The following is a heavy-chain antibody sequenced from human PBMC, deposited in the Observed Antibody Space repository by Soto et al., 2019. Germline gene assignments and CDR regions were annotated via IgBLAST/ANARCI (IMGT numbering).Heavy chain of an antibody. CDR1: GFTFSSYA. J-gene: IGHJ4*02. CDR2: ISYDGSNK. V-gene: IGHV3-30-3*01. Sequence: QVQLVESGGGVVQPGRSLRLSCAASGFTFSSYAMHWVRQAPGKGLEWVAVISYDGSNKYYADSVKGRFTISRDNSKNTLDLQMNSLRDEDTAVYYCARVGGYYYERRDYFDYWGQGTLVTVSS. CDR3: ARVGGYYYERRDYFDY. D-gene: IGHD3-22*01.